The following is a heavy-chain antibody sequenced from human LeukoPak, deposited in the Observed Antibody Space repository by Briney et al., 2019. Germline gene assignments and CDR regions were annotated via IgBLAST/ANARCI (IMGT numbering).Heavy chain of an antibody. V-gene: IGHV4-59*01. J-gene: IGHJ5*02. CDR2: IYYSGST. CDR3: ARDPDTKYRRSWFDP. CDR1: GGSISSYY. Sequence: PSETLSLTCTVSGGSISSYYWSWIRQPPGKGLEWIGYIYYSGSTNYNPSLKSRVTISVDTSKNQFSLKLSSVTAADTAVYYCARDPDTKYRRSWFDPWGQGTLVTVSS. D-gene: IGHD2-2*02.